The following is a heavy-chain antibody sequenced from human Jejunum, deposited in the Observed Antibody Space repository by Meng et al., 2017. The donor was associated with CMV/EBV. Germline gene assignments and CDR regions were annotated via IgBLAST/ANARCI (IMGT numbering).Heavy chain of an antibody. CDR1: FGSYA. CDR3: AKQISLVRRRITGYYAMDV. D-gene: IGHD3-10*01. V-gene: IGHV3-23*03. Sequence: FGSYAMSWVRQAPGKGLEWVSLIYSPDNPYYADSVKGRFTISRDNARDSLYLQMNNVRADDTAVYYCAKQISLVRRRITGYYAMDVWGQGTTVTVSS. J-gene: IGHJ6*02. CDR2: IYSPDNP.